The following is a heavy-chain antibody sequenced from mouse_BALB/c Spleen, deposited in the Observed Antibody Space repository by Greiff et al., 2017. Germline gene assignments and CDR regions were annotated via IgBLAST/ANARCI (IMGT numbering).Heavy chain of an antibody. D-gene: IGHD2-3*01. Sequence: VQLQQSGAELVRPGASVKLSCTASGFNIKDYYMHWVKQRPEQGLEWIGWIDPENGDTEYAPKFQGKATMTADTSSNTAYLQLSSLTSEDTAVYYCNVIYDGYPFWGRGTRVTVSA. J-gene: IGHJ3*01. CDR2: IDPENGDT. CDR3: NVIYDGYPF. CDR1: GFNIKDYY. V-gene: IGHV14-4*02.